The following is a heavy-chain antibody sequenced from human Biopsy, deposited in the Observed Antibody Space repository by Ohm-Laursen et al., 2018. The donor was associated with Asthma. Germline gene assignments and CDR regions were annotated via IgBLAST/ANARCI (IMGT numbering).Heavy chain of an antibody. CDR3: ARAVDYSHYYGIDV. V-gene: IGHV1-18*01. D-gene: IGHD3-10*01. CDR1: GYTFNSAG. CDR2: ISVYNGNT. J-gene: IGHJ6*02. Sequence: ASVKISCKTSGYTFNSAGITWVRQAPEQGLEWMGWISVYNGNTKVAQKLQDRVTMITDTSTSTAYMELRSLRSDDTAVYFCARAVDYSHYYGIDVWGQGTTVTVS.